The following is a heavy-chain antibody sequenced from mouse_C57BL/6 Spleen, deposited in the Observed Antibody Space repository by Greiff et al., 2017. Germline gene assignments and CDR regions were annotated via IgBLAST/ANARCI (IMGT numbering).Heavy chain of an antibody. CDR2: IDPSDSYT. CDR3: AREMPSDY. J-gene: IGHJ2*01. V-gene: IGHV1-69*01. Sequence: QVQLQQPGAELVMPGASVKLSCKASGYTFTSYWMHWVKQRPGQGLEWIGEIDPSDSYTNYNQKFKGKSTLTVDKSSSTAYMQLSSLTSEDSAVYYCAREMPSDYWGQGTTLTVSS. CDR1: GYTFTSYW.